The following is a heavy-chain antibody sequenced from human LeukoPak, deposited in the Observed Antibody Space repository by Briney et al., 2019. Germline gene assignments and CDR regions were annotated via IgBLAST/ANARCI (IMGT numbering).Heavy chain of an antibody. V-gene: IGHV3-23*01. CDR1: GFTFSSYA. CDR3: ANGGITHSTIFAY. J-gene: IGHJ4*03. D-gene: IGHD2-2*01. CDR2: ISGRGGTT. Sequence: GGSLRLSCAGSGFTFSSYAMSWVRQAPGKGLEWVSGISGRGGTTYYADSVKGRFTISRDNSKNTLYLQMNSRRAEDTAVYYCANGGITHSTIFAYWGQGTTVTVSS.